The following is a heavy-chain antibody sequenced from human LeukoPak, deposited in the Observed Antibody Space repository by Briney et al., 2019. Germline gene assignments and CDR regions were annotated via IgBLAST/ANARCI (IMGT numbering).Heavy chain of an antibody. D-gene: IGHD2-15*01. V-gene: IGHV3-66*01. CDR3: ANSGTSWWYPAFDI. Sequence: GGSLRLSCAASGFTVNSNYMSWVRQAPGKGLEWVSVIYSGGDTYYADSVKGRFTISRDNSKNTLYLQMNSLRAEDTAIFYCANSGTSWWYPAFDIWGQGTMVTVSS. CDR2: IYSGGDT. J-gene: IGHJ3*02. CDR1: GFTVNSNY.